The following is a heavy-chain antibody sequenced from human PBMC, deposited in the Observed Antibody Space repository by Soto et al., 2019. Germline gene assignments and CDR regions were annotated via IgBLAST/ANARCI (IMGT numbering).Heavy chain of an antibody. V-gene: IGHV4-59*01. CDR3: ARGTTGTTVGY. D-gene: IGHD1-1*01. CDR1: GGSISSYY. J-gene: IGHJ4*02. Sequence: KPSETLSLTCTVSGGSISSYYWSWIRQPPGKGLEWIGYIYYSGSTNYNPSLKSRVTISVDTSKNQFSLKLSSVTAADTAVYYCARGTTGTTVGYWGQGTLVTVS. CDR2: IYYSGST.